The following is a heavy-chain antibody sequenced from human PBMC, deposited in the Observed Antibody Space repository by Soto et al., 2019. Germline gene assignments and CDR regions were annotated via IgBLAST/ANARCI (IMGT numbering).Heavy chain of an antibody. D-gene: IGHD6-19*01. J-gene: IGHJ4*02. CDR2: IYYSGST. Sequence: SETLSLTCTVSGGSISSSSYYWGWIRQPPGKGLEWIGSIYYSGSTYYNPSLKSRVTISVDTSKNQFSLKLSSVTAADTAVYYCARHGGSGVDYWGQGTLVTVS. CDR3: ARHGGSGVDY. V-gene: IGHV4-39*01. CDR1: GGSISSSSYY.